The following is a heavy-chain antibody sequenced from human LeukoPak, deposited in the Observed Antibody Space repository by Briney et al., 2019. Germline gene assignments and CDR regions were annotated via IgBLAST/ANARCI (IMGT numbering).Heavy chain of an antibody. D-gene: IGHD3-22*01. CDR2: IYYSGST. CDR1: GGSISSYY. J-gene: IGHJ4*02. CDR3: ARLYYDSFFDY. Sequence: SETLSLTCTVSGGSISSYYWSWIRQPPGKGLEWIGYIYYSGSTNYNPSLKSRVTISVDTSKNQFSLKLSSVTAADTAVYYCARLYYDSFFDYWGQGTLVTVSS. V-gene: IGHV4-59*08.